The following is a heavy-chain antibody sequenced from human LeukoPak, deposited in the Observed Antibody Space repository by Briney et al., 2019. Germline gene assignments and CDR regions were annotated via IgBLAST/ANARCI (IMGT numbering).Heavy chain of an antibody. D-gene: IGHD6-13*01. CDR3: ARQALPGYSSSWYWYFDY. J-gene: IGHJ4*02. CDR2: SIPIFGTA. Sequence: ASVKVSCKDSGGTFSSYAISWVRQAPGQGLEWMGGSIPIFGTANYAQKFQGRVTITADESTSTAYMELSSLRSEDTAVYYCARQALPGYSSSWYWYFDYWGQGTLVTVSS. V-gene: IGHV1-69*01. CDR1: GGTFSSYA.